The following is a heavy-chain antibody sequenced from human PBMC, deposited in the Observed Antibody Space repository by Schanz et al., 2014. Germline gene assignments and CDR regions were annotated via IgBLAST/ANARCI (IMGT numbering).Heavy chain of an antibody. D-gene: IGHD3-22*01. CDR2: IIPVLNIA. J-gene: IGHJ4*02. CDR1: GGTFSSYT. V-gene: IGHV1-69*02. Sequence: QLQLVQSGAEVKKPGSSVKVSCKLSGGTFSSYTISWMRQAPGQGLEWMGKIIPVLNIATYAQRFQGRVSITADTSTNTAYMELSSLTSEDTAVHYCARSNYYDNSDYYNSFDYWGQGTLVNVSS. CDR3: ARSNYYDNSDYYNSFDY.